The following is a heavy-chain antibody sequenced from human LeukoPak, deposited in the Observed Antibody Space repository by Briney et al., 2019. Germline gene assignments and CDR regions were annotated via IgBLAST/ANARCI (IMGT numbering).Heavy chain of an antibody. CDR1: GYTFTPYY. Sequence: EASVKVSCKASGYTFTPYYMHWVRQAPGQGLEWMGIINPSVGSTSYAQKFQGRVTMTRDTSTSTVYMELSSLGSEDTAVYYCARGLLVGATLSLPKDFDYWGQGTLVTVSS. CDR2: INPSVGST. CDR3: ARGLLVGATLSLPKDFDY. J-gene: IGHJ4*02. D-gene: IGHD1-26*01. V-gene: IGHV1-46*01.